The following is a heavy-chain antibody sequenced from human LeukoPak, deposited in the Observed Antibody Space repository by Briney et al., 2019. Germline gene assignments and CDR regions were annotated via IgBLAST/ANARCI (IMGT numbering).Heavy chain of an antibody. CDR1: GFTFSSYG. V-gene: IGHV3-30*02. CDR2: IRYDGSDK. J-gene: IGHJ4*02. D-gene: IGHD6-13*01. CDR3: AKDAEIVPLPIAAAGSLGLGY. Sequence: GGSLRLSCAASGFTFSSYGMHWVRQAPGKGLEWMAFIRYDGSDKYYADSVKGRFTISRDNSKNTLYLQMNSLRAEDTAVYYCAKDAEIVPLPIAAAGSLGLGYWGQGTLVTVSS.